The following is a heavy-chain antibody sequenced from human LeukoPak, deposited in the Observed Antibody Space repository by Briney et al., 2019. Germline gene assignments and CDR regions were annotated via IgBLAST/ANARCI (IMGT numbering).Heavy chain of an antibody. J-gene: IGHJ4*02. Sequence: GGSLRLSCAASGFTFSSYWMHWVRQAPGKGLEWVSYIKSSSTTIYYADSVKGRFTISRDNAKNSLYLQMNSLRAEDTAVYYCLGSNIVSLWGQGTLVTVSS. CDR2: IKSSSTTI. CDR1: GFTFSSYW. D-gene: IGHD5-12*01. V-gene: IGHV3-48*04. CDR3: LGSNIVSL.